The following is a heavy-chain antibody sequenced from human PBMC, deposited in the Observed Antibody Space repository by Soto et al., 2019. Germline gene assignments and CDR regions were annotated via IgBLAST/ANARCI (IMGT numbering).Heavy chain of an antibody. CDR2: ISSSSSTI. Sequence: GXSMRLSCAASGFTFSSYSMNWVRQAPVKGLEWVSYISSSSSTIYYADSVKGRFTISRDNAKNSLYLQMNSLRAEDTAVYYCARDSGYSYGPLDYWGQGTLVTVSS. J-gene: IGHJ4*02. D-gene: IGHD5-18*01. CDR1: GFTFSSYS. CDR3: ARDSGYSYGPLDY. V-gene: IGHV3-48*01.